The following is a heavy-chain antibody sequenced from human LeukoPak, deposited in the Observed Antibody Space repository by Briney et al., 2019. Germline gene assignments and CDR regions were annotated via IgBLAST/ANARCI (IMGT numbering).Heavy chain of an antibody. D-gene: IGHD6-19*01. CDR3: ARGDRYSSLAWYY. V-gene: IGHV5-51*01. CDR2: IYPGDSDT. Sequence: GETLKISCKGSGYSFTSYWIGCVRQMPGKGLEWMGIIYPGDSDTRYSPSFQGQVTISADKSISTAYLQWSSLKASDTAMYYCARGDRYSSLAWYYWGQGTLVTVSS. CDR1: GYSFTSYW. J-gene: IGHJ4*02.